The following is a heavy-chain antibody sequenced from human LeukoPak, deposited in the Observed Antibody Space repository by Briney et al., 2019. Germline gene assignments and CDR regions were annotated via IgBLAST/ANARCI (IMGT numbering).Heavy chain of an antibody. CDR2: INPNSGGT. V-gene: IGHV1-2*02. D-gene: IGHD6-13*01. Sequence: GASVKVSCKASGYTFTGYYMHWVRQAPGQGLEWMGWINPNSGGTNYAQQFQGTVTMTRDTSISTAYMELSRLRSDDTAVYYCARDLAAAGTGGYWGQGTLVTVSS. CDR3: ARDLAAAGTGGY. CDR1: GYTFTGYY. J-gene: IGHJ4*02.